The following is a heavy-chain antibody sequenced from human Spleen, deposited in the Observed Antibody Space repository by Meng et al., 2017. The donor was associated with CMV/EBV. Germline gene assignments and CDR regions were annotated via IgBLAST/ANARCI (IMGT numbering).Heavy chain of an antibody. J-gene: IGHJ5*02. D-gene: IGHD1-26*01. Sequence: CTVSGGSVYSGTYYWSWIRQPPGKGLEWIGYIYYSGSTNYNPSLKSRVTISVDTSKNQFSLKLTSVTAADTAMYYCARDLRIVGVVASFDPWGQGTLVTVSS. CDR2: IYYSGST. CDR1: GGSVYSGTYY. CDR3: ARDLRIVGVVASFDP. V-gene: IGHV4-61*01.